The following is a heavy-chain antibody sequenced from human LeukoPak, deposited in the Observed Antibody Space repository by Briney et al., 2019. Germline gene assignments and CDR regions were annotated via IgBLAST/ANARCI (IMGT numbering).Heavy chain of an antibody. J-gene: IGHJ4*02. CDR3: ARDPGDGSISPWY. V-gene: IGHV1-69*13. Sequence: SVKVSCKASGGTFSSYAISWVRQAPGQGLEWIGGIIPIFGTANYAQKFQGRVTITADESTSTAYMELSSLRSEDTAVYYCARDPGDGSISPWYWGQGTLVTVSS. CDR2: IIPIFGTA. D-gene: IGHD5-24*01. CDR1: GGTFSSYA.